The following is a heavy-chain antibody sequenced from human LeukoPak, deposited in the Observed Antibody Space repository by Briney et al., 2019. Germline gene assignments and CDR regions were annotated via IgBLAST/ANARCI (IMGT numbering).Heavy chain of an antibody. D-gene: IGHD5-12*01. CDR3: ARIPLGYSGAYYFDY. CDR2: ISSSGSV. V-gene: IGHV4-4*09. CDR1: RGSISGSIRSYY. Sequence: SETLSLTCTVSRGSISGSIRSYYWSWLRQPPGKGLEGIGYISSSGSVNDNPSLRSRVTISVDTSKNQFFLNLSSVSAADTAVYYCARIPLGYSGAYYFDYWAQETLVTVSP. J-gene: IGHJ4*02.